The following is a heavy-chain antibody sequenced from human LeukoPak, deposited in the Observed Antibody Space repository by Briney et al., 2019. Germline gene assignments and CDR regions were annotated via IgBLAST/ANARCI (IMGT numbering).Heavy chain of an antibody. J-gene: IGHJ4*02. Sequence: GGSLRLSCAASGFAFSSYEMNWVRQPPGKGLEWVSHISSSGSTIYYADSVKGRFTISRDNAKNSLYLQMNSLRAEDTAVYFCARERFYDNSGFDYWGQGTLVTVSS. CDR3: ARERFYDNSGFDY. CDR2: ISSSGSTI. D-gene: IGHD3-22*01. V-gene: IGHV3-48*03. CDR1: GFAFSSYE.